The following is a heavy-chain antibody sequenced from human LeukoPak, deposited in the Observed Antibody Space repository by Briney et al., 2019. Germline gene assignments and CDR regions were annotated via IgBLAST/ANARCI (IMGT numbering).Heavy chain of an antibody. J-gene: IGHJ5*02. Sequence: GSSVKVSCKASGGTFSSYAISWVRQAPGQGLEWMGGIIPIFGTANYAQKFQGRVTITADESTSTAYMELRSLRSDDTAVYYCARNKLRYSGWFDPWGQGTLVTVSS. V-gene: IGHV1-69*01. CDR2: IIPIFGTA. D-gene: IGHD3-9*01. CDR3: ARNKLRYSGWFDP. CDR1: GGTFSSYA.